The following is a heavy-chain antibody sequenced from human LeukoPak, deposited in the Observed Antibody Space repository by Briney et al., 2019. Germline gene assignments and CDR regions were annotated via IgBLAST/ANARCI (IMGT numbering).Heavy chain of an antibody. CDR1: GGTFSSYA. Sequence: SVKVSCKASGGTFSSYAISWVRQAPGQGLEWMGGIIPIFGTANYAQKFQGRVTITTDESTSTAYMELSSLRSEDTAVYYCARGYYDFWSRYSSYYYYYMDVWGKGTTVTVSS. V-gene: IGHV1-69*05. D-gene: IGHD3-3*01. CDR2: IIPIFGTA. J-gene: IGHJ6*03. CDR3: ARGYYDFWSRYSSYYYYYMDV.